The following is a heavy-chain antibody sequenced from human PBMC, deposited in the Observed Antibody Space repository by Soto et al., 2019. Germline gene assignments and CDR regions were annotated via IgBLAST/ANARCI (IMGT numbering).Heavy chain of an antibody. CDR3: ARDVEVRYFDWLIRYGMDV. V-gene: IGHV3-48*02. CDR1: GFSFGDYG. CDR2: ISSSSTI. D-gene: IGHD3-9*01. Sequence: PGGSLRLSCVASGFSFGDYGMYWVRQTPGKGLEWVSYISSSSTIYYADSVKGRFTISRDNAKNSLYLQMNSLRDEDTAVYYCARDVEVRYFDWLIRYGMDVWGQGTTVTVSS. J-gene: IGHJ6*02.